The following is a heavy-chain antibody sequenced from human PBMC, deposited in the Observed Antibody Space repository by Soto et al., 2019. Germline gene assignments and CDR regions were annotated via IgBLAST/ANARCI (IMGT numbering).Heavy chain of an antibody. Sequence: RASVKVSCKASGGAFTDYIFDWVRQAPGQGLEWMGGIIPMFGTPKYAQKFQHRVTISADVSTGTAYMELTRLRFDDTAVYYCAGGRDQPPVGLYFESWGEGTRVTVS. V-gene: IGHV1-69*13. CDR3: AGGRDQPPVGLYFES. CDR1: GGAFTDYI. D-gene: IGHD1-26*01. CDR2: IIPMFGTP. J-gene: IGHJ4*02.